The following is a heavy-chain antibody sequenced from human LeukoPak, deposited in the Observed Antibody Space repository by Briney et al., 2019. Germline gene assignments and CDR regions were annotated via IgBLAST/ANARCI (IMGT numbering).Heavy chain of an antibody. D-gene: IGHD2-15*01. CDR3: ARNRLRSTATYMDV. V-gene: IGHV3-30*02. J-gene: IGHJ6*04. Sequence: GGSLRLSFAASGFAFSNYGMHWVRQAPGKGLEWVAFIEYDGTDTHFADSVRGRFTISRDNSEDTLYLQIITLRAVDTAVYYCARNRLRSTATYMDVWGKGTTVTVSP. CDR2: IEYDGTDT. CDR1: GFAFSNYG.